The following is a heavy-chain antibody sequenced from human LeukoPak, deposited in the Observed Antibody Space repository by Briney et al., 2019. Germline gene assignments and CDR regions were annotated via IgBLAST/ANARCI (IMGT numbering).Heavy chain of an antibody. CDR3: ARDHTPHYYDSSGSSIDDAFDI. J-gene: IGHJ3*02. D-gene: IGHD3-22*01. Sequence: ASVKVSCKASGYTFTSYYMHWVRQAPGQGLEWMGIINPSGGSTSYAQKFQGRVTMTRDMSTSTVYTELSSLRSEDTAVYYCARDHTPHYYDSSGSSIDDAFDIWGQGTMVTVSS. CDR1: GYTFTSYY. CDR2: INPSGGST. V-gene: IGHV1-46*01.